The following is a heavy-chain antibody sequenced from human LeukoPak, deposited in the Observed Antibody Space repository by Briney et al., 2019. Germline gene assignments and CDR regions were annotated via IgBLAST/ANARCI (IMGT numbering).Heavy chain of an antibody. CDR1: GFTFDDYA. V-gene: IGHV3-9*01. Sequence: PGRSLRLSCAASGFTFDDYAMHWVRQAPGKGLEWVSGISWNSGSIGYADSVKGRFTISRDNAKNSLYLQMNSLRAEVTALYYCASGIGSGSYGYWGQGTLVTVSS. J-gene: IGHJ4*02. D-gene: IGHD1-26*01. CDR2: ISWNSGSI. CDR3: ASGIGSGSYGY.